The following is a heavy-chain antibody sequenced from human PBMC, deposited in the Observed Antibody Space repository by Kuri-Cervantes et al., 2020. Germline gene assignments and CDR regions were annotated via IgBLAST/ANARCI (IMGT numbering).Heavy chain of an antibody. V-gene: IGHV1-24*01. D-gene: IGHD3-10*01. CDR1: GYTLTELS. J-gene: IGHJ3*02. Sequence: ASVKVSCKVSGYTLTELSMHWVRQAPGKGLEWMGGFDPEDGETIYAQKFQGRVTMTEDTSTDTAYMELSSLRSEGTAVYYCATASWFGDSDAFDIWGQGTMVTVSS. CDR2: FDPEDGET. CDR3: ATASWFGDSDAFDI.